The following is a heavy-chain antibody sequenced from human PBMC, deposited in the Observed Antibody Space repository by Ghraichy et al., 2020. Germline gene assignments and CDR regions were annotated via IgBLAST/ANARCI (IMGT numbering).Heavy chain of an antibody. J-gene: IGHJ4*02. CDR1: GGSISSSSYY. V-gene: IGHV4-39*01. CDR3: ARAPTVTTNYFDY. Sequence: ETLSLTCTVSGGSISSSSYYWGWIRQPPGKGLEWIGSIYYSGSTYYNPSLKSRVTISVDTSKNQFSLKLSSVTAADTAVYYCARAPTVTTNYFDYWGQGTLVTVSS. CDR2: IYYSGST. D-gene: IGHD4-17*01.